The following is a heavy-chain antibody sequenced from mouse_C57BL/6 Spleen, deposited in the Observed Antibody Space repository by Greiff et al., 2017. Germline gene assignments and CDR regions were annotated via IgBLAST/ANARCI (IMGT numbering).Heavy chain of an antibody. D-gene: IGHD3-3*01. CDR3: ARGDPYCAMGE. CDR2: IHPNSGST. J-gene: IGHJ4*01. V-gene: IGHV1-64*01. Sequence: QVQLKQPGAELVKPGASVKLSCKASGYTFTSYWMHWVKQRPGQGLEWIGMIHPNSGSTNYNEKFKGKAALTVDKSSSTAYMQLCSLASEDSAVSYCARGDPYCAMGEWGQGGSVTV. CDR1: GYTFTSYW.